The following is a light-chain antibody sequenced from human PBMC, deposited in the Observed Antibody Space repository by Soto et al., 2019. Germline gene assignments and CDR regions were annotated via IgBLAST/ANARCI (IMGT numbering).Light chain of an antibody. CDR2: EVS. V-gene: IGLV2-8*01. CDR1: SSDIGTYDY. J-gene: IGLJ1*01. CDR3: CSYGGGNNFPYV. Sequence: LTQPPSASGSPGQSVTISCTGTSSDIGTYDYVSWYQHLPDKAPKLIIYEVSKRPSGVPDRFSGSKSGNTASLTVSGLQAEDEGDYYCCSYGGGNNFPYVFGTGTKVTVL.